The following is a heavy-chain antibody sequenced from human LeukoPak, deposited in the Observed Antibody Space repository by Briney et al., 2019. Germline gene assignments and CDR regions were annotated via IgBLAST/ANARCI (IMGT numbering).Heavy chain of an antibody. V-gene: IGHV1-18*01. Sequence: VASVKVSCKASGYTFTSYGISWVRQAPGQGLEWMGWISAYNGNTSYAQKLQGRVTMTTDTSTSTAYMELRSLRSDDTAVYYCARARFLGYYDSSGYPSVFSINFFDYWGQGTLVTVSS. CDR3: ARARFLGYYDSSGYPSVFSINFFDY. J-gene: IGHJ4*02. CDR1: GYTFTSYG. CDR2: ISAYNGNT. D-gene: IGHD3-22*01.